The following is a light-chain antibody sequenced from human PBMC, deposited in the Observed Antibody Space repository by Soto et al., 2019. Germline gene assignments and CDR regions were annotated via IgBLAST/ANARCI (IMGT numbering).Light chain of an antibody. CDR1: QSISNY. V-gene: IGKV1-5*03. CDR2: KAS. J-gene: IGKJ1*01. CDR3: QHYNSYSEA. Sequence: DIQITQSPSSLSASVGDRVTITCRASQSISNYLNWYQQKPGKAPKLLIYKASTLKSGVPSRFSGSGSGTEFTLTISSLQPDDFATYDCQHYNSYSEAVGQGTKVDIK.